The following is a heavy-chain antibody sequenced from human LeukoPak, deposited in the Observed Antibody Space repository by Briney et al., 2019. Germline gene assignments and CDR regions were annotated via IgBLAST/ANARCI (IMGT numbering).Heavy chain of an antibody. CDR2: ISNGGGST. D-gene: IGHD3-3*01. CDR1: GFTFSSYA. Sequence: GGSLRLSCAASGFTFSSYAMHWVRQAPGKGLEYVSAISNGGGSTHYANSVKGRFTITRDNSKNTLYLQMGSLRAEDMAVYYCARPYYDIWSAYVYWGQGTPVTVSS. V-gene: IGHV3-64*01. CDR3: ARPYYDIWSAYVY. J-gene: IGHJ4*02.